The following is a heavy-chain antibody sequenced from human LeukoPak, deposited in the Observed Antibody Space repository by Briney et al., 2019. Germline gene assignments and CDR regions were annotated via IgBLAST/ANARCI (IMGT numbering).Heavy chain of an antibody. CDR2: ISNTYSAI. Sequence: PGGSLRLSCAASGFSVSNYGVNWVRQAPGKGLEWVSYISNTYSAIYYADSVKGRFTVSRDNAKNSVYLQMNSLTVEDTAVYYCARDATGASFQYFDFWGQGALVTVSS. CDR3: ARDATGASFQYFDF. J-gene: IGHJ4*02. D-gene: IGHD2-15*01. V-gene: IGHV3-48*04. CDR1: GFSVSNYG.